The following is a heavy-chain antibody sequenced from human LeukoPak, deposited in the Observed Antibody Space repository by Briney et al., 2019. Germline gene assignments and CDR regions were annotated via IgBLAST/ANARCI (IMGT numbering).Heavy chain of an antibody. V-gene: IGHV4-30-2*01. CDR2: IYHSGST. CDR1: GGSISSGGYS. J-gene: IGHJ4*02. CDR3: ARGTASQEYSYGLEFDY. D-gene: IGHD5-18*01. Sequence: SETLSLTCAVSGGSISSGGYSWSWIRQPPGKGLEWIGYIYHSGSTYYNPSLKSRVTISVDRSKNQFSLKLSSVTAADTAVYYCARGTASQEYSYGLEFDYWGQGTLVTVSS.